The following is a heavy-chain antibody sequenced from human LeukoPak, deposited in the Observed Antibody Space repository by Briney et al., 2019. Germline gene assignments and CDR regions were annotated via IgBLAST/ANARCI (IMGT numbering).Heavy chain of an antibody. V-gene: IGHV3-23*01. J-gene: IGHJ3*02. D-gene: IGHD3-22*01. CDR3: AKVMRALRIAMIVVVGEDAFDI. CDR2: ISGSGGST. CDR1: GFTFSSYA. Sequence: GGSLRLSCAASGFTFSSYAMSWVRQAPGKGLEWVSAISGSGGSTYYAASVKGRFTISRDNSKNTVYLQMNSLRAEDTPVYYCAKVMRALRIAMIVVVGEDAFDIWGQGTMVTVSS.